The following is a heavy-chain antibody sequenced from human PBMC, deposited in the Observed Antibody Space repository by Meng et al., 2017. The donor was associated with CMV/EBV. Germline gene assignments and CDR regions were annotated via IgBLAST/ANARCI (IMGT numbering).Heavy chain of an antibody. Sequence: SETLSLTCTVSGGSISSSSYYWGWIRQPPGKGLEWIGSIYYSGSTNYNPSLKSRVTISVDTSKNQFSLKLSSVTAADTAVYYCARGEGEHFDWLFGYYFDYWGQGTLVTVSS. J-gene: IGHJ4*02. V-gene: IGHV4-39*07. CDR1: GGSISSSSYY. D-gene: IGHD3-9*01. CDR3: ARGEGEHFDWLFGYYFDY. CDR2: IYYSGST.